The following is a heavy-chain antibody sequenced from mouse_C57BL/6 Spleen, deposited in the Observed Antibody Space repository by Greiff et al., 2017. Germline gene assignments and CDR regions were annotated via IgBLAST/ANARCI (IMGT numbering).Heavy chain of an antibody. CDR3: VRSTVEAYFDY. D-gene: IGHD1-1*01. CDR2: IRSKSNNYAT. CDR1: GFSFNTYA. J-gene: IGHJ2*01. Sequence: EVKLMESGGGLVQPKGSLKLSCAASGFSFNTYAMNWVRQAPGKGLEWVARIRSKSNNYATYYADSVKDRFTISRDDSESMLYLQMNNLKTEDTAMYYCVRSTVEAYFDYWGQGTTLTVSS. V-gene: IGHV10-1*01.